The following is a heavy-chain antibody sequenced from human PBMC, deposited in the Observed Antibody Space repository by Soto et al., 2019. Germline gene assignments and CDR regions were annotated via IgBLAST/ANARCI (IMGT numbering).Heavy chain of an antibody. D-gene: IGHD3-10*01. V-gene: IGHV1-46*03. CDR2: INPFDGSR. J-gene: IGHJ4*02. CDR1: GYIFTSYY. CDR3: SRVDPGETSPFDH. Sequence: ASVKVSCKASGYIFTSYYIHWVRQALGQGPEWMGWINPFDGSRMFAQSFQGRVTMTRDTSTSTVYMEVSSLRSEDTAVYYCSRVDPGETSPFDHWGQGTLVTVSS.